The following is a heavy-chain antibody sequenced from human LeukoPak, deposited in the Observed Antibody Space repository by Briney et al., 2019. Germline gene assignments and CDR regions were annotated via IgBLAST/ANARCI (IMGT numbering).Heavy chain of an antibody. CDR1: GFTFTNVW. J-gene: IGHJ4*02. Sequence: PGGSLRLSCAASGFTFTNVWMTWVRQAPGKGLEWVGRIKSNTDGGTTDYAAPVKGRFTISRDDSKNKLNLQMNSLKTEDTAVYYCTTFYYYGSGSYLGYWGQGTLVTVSS. CDR3: TTFYYYGSGSYLGY. CDR2: IKSNTDGGTT. D-gene: IGHD3-10*01. V-gene: IGHV3-15*01.